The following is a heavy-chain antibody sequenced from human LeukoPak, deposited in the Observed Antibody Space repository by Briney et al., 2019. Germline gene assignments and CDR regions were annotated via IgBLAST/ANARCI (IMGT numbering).Heavy chain of an antibody. Sequence: PGGSLRLSCVVSGLTFSNYWMIWVRQAPGKGLESVAIVNEDGSAKYYLDSVKGRFTISRDNARNSLYLEMNSLGAEDTAVYYCARDYWRSIDHWGQGTLVTVSS. CDR2: VNEDGSAK. V-gene: IGHV3-7*01. CDR1: GLTFSNYW. J-gene: IGHJ4*02. D-gene: IGHD1-1*01. CDR3: ARDYWRSIDH.